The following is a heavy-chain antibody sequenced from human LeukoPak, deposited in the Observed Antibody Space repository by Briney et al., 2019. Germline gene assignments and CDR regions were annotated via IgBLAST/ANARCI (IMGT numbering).Heavy chain of an antibody. CDR1: GFTFSSYS. D-gene: IGHD3-3*01. CDR3: AREYYDFWSGYINYFDY. CDR2: ISSSSSYI. V-gene: IGHV3-21*01. J-gene: IGHJ4*02. Sequence: GGSLRLSCAASGFTFSSYSMNWVRQAPGKGLEWVSSISSSSSYIYYADSVKGRFTISRDNAKNSLYLQMNSPRAEDTAVYYCAREYYDFWSGYINYFDYWGQGTLVTVSS.